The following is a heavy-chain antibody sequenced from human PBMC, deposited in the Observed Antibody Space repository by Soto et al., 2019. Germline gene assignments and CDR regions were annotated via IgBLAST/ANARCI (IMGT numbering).Heavy chain of an antibody. V-gene: IGHV3-53*02. J-gene: IGHJ3*02. CDR3: ARMGGDYGDPDAFDI. CDR2: IYSGGST. Sequence: EVQLVETGGGLIQPGGSLRLSCAASGFTVSSNYMSWVRQAPGKGLEWVSVIYSGGSTYYADSVKGRFTISRDNSKNTLYLQMNSLRAEDTAVYYCARMGGDYGDPDAFDIWGQGTMVTVSS. D-gene: IGHD4-17*01. CDR1: GFTVSSNY.